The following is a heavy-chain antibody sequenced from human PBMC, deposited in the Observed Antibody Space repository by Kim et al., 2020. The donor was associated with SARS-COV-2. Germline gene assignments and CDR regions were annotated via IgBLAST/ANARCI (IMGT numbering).Heavy chain of an antibody. J-gene: IGHJ1*01. CDR3: ASRGTYYYDSSGYNSISSEDEYFQH. CDR1: GGSISSSSYY. Sequence: SETLSLTCTVSGGSISSSSYYWGWIRQPPGKGLEWIGSIYYSGSTYYNPSLKSRVTISVDTSKNQFSLKLSSVTAADTAVYYCASRGTYYYDSSGYNSISSEDEYFQHWGQGTLVTVSS. V-gene: IGHV4-39*01. D-gene: IGHD3-22*01. CDR2: IYYSGST.